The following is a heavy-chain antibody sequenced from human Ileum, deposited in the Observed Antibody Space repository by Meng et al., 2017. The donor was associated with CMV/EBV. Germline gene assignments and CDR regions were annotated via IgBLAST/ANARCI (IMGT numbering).Heavy chain of an antibody. D-gene: IGHD3-3*01. Sequence: ASVKVSCKASSYTISSYGISWVRQAPGQGLEWMGCISTYNGNTYYAQKLQGRVTMTTDTPTNTAYMELSSLRSEDTAVYYCAQTYDFWSGYYSHPFDYWGQGTLVTISS. CDR1: SYTISSYG. CDR2: ISTYNGNT. CDR3: AQTYDFWSGYYSHPFDY. V-gene: IGHV1-18*01. J-gene: IGHJ4*02.